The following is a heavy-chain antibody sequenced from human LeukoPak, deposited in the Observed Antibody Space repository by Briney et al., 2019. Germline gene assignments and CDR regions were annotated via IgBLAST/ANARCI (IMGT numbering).Heavy chain of an antibody. CDR2: IYYSGST. V-gene: IGHV4-39*07. D-gene: IGHD3-22*01. Sequence: PSETLSLTCTVSGGSISSSSYYWGWIRQPPGKGLEWIGSIYYSGSTYYNPSLKSRVTISVDTSKNQFSLKLSSVTAADTAVYYCAREGADCYDSSGYSPFDYWGQGTLVTVSS. CDR1: GGSISSSSYY. CDR3: AREGADCYDSSGYSPFDY. J-gene: IGHJ4*02.